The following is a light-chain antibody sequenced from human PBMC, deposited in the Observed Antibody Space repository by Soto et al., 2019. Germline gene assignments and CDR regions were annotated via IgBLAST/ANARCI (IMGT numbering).Light chain of an antibody. Sequence: DIHMTQSPSYVSASVGDRFTISCRASQDIGNFLAWYQQKPGKAPNLLIYATSSLQSGVPSRFSGSGSGTDFTLTISSLQAEDFATYFCQQTYSAPQTFGQGTKVDIK. CDR3: QQTYSAPQT. CDR2: ATS. CDR1: QDIGNF. J-gene: IGKJ1*01. V-gene: IGKV1-12*01.